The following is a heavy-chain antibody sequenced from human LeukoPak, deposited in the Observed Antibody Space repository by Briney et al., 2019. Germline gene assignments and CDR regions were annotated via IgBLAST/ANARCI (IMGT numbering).Heavy chain of an antibody. CDR3: AREDMVRGVTYYFDY. CDR2: IYSGGST. CDR1: GFTVSSTY. Sequence: GGSLRLSCAASGFTVSSTYMSWVRQAPGKGLEWVSVIYSGGSTYYADSVKGRFTISRDNSKNTLYLQMNSLRAEDTAVYYCAREDMVRGVTYYFDYWGQGTLVTVSS. J-gene: IGHJ4*02. D-gene: IGHD3-10*01. V-gene: IGHV3-66*01.